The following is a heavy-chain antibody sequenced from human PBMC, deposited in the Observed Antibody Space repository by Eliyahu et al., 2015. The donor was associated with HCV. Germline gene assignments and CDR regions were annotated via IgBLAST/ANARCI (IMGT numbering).Heavy chain of an antibody. Sequence: QLQLQESGPGLVKPSQTLSLTCNVSGGSISSSAYYWSWIRQRPGKGLEWIGYIYYSATTYSSGSTYYNPSLRSRVTVSVDTSENQFSLRLSSVTAADTAVYYCARDSAGVKFDYWGRGTLVTVSS. J-gene: IGHJ4*02. CDR3: ARDSAGVKFDY. V-gene: IGHV4-31*03. CDR2: IYYSATTYSSGST. CDR1: GGSISSSAYY. D-gene: IGHD3-10*01.